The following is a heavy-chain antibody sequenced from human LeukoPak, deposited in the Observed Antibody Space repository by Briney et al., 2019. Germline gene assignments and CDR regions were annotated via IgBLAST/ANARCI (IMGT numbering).Heavy chain of an antibody. CDR3: ARGWYSYGSAFDY. CDR1: GYTFTSYD. D-gene: IGHD5-18*01. J-gene: IGHJ4*02. Sequence: ASVKVSCKASGYTFTSYDINWVRQATGQGLEWMGWINPNSGGTNYAQKFQGRVTMTRDTSISTAYMELSRLRSDDTAVYYCARGWYSYGSAFDYWGQGTQVTVSS. V-gene: IGHV1-2*02. CDR2: INPNSGGT.